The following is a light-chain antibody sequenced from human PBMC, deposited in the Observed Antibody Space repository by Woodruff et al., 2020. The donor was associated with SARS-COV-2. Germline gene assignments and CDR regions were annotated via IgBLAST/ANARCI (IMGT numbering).Light chain of an antibody. J-gene: IGKJ3*01. CDR1: SLLYTPNYKNY. CDR3: QQYYSTPPT. CDR2: WAS. V-gene: IGKV4-1*01. Sequence: SLLYTPNYKNYLAWYQHKSGQPPKLLIYWASTRESGVPDRFSGSGSGTDFTLTISSLQAEDVAVYYCQQYYSTPPTF.